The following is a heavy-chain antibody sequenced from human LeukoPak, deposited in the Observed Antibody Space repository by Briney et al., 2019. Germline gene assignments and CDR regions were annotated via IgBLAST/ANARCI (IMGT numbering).Heavy chain of an antibody. CDR1: GLTFSNAW. CDR3: TTELDVRPNHY. V-gene: IGHV3-15*01. CDR2: IKRKSDGGTT. D-gene: IGHD1-14*01. J-gene: IGHJ4*02. Sequence: PGGCLRLSCAASGLTFSNAWGSWVRQVPGKGLEWVGRIKRKSDGGTTDYAGAVKGRFTISRDDSKNTLYLQMNSLKSEDTAVYYCTTELDVRPNHYWGQGTLLTVSS.